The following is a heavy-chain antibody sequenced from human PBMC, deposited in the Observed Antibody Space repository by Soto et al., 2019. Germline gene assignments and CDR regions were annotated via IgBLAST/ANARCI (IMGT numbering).Heavy chain of an antibody. Sequence: VQLQESGPRLVKPSQTLSLTCSVSGGAIRGGNYYWTWIRQSPGKGLEWLGHISHSGTTAYNPSLQSRATFSLDAAQNQFSLSLTSVTVADTALYFCARGRGLLLFDYWGQGAMVAVSS. V-gene: IGHV4-30-4*01. CDR2: ISHSGTT. CDR1: GGAIRGGNYY. CDR3: ARGRGLLLFDY. J-gene: IGHJ4*02. D-gene: IGHD2-21*02.